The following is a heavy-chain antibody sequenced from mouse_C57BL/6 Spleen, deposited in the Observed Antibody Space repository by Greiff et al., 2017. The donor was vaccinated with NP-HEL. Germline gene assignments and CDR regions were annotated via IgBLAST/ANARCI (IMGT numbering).Heavy chain of an antibody. D-gene: IGHD1-1*01. V-gene: IGHV14-2*01. J-gene: IGHJ1*03. CDR1: GFNIKDYY. CDR3: ARSPLIYYYGSSLWYFDV. Sequence: EVQLQESGAELVKPGASVKLSCTASGFNIKDYYMHWVKQRTEQGLEWIGRIDPEDGETKYAPRFQGKATITADTASNTASRQLSSLTSEDTAVYYFARSPLIYYYGSSLWYFDVWGTGTTVTVSS. CDR2: IDPEDGET.